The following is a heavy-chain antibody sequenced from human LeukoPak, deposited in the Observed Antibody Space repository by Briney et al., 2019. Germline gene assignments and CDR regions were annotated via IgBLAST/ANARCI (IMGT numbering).Heavy chain of an antibody. V-gene: IGHV4-31*03. CDR3: ARHIAAAGPGGFDY. CDR2: IYYSGST. Sequence: SETLSLTCTVSGGSISSGAFYWSWIRQHPGKGLEWIGYIYYSGSTYYNPSLKSRVTISVDTSKNQFSLKLSSVTAADTAVYYCARHIAAAGPGGFDYWGQGTLVTVSS. CDR1: GGSISSGAFY. D-gene: IGHD6-13*01. J-gene: IGHJ4*02.